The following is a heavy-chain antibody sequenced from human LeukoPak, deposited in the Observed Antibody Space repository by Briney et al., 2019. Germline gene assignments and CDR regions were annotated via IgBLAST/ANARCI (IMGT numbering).Heavy chain of an antibody. J-gene: IGHJ3*02. V-gene: IGHV3-23*01. Sequence: GGSLRLSCAASGFTFSTYVMTWVRQAPGKGLEWVSAIGGGDDTYYADSVRGRFTISRDNSKNALYLQMDSLRADDTAVYYCARDRDYGDSGQAFDIWGQGTMVTVSS. CDR3: ARDRDYGDSGQAFDI. CDR2: IGGGDDT. D-gene: IGHD4-17*01. CDR1: GFTFSTYV.